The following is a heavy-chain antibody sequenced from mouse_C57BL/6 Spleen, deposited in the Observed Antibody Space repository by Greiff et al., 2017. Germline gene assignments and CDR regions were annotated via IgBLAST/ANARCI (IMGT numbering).Heavy chain of an antibody. V-gene: IGHV5-12*01. D-gene: IGHD2-3*01. CDR1: GFTFSDYY. CDR2: ISNGGGST. CDR3: ARHNGYFYFDY. Sequence: DVKLVESGGGLVQPGGSLKLSCAASGFTFSDYYMYWVRQTPEKRLEWVAYISNGGGSTYYPDTVKGRFTISRDNAKNTLYLQMSRLKSEDTAMYYCARHNGYFYFDYWGQGTTLTVSS. J-gene: IGHJ2*01.